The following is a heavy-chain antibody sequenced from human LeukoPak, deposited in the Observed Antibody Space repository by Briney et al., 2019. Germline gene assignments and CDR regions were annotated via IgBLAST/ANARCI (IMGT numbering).Heavy chain of an antibody. D-gene: IGHD3-3*01. Sequence: GESLKISCKGSGYSFTSYWIGWVRQMPGKGLECMGIIYPGDSDTRYSPSFQGQVTISADKSISTAYLQWSSLKASDTAMYYCARLRRITIFGVDTDFDYWGQGTLVTVSS. CDR3: ARLRRITIFGVDTDFDY. CDR1: GYSFTSYW. J-gene: IGHJ4*02. CDR2: IYPGDSDT. V-gene: IGHV5-51*01.